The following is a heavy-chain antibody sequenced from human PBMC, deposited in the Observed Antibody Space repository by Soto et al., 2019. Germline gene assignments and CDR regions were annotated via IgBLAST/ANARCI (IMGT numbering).Heavy chain of an antibody. CDR2: IWYDGSNK. CDR1: GFTFSSYG. D-gene: IGHD5-12*01. V-gene: IGHV3-33*01. J-gene: IGHJ5*02. CDR3: ARDLSGYDSSWFDP. Sequence: PGGSLRLSCAASGFTFSSYGMHWVRQAPGKGLEWVAVIWYDGSNKYYADSVKGRFTISRDNSKNTLYLQMNSLRAEDTAVYYCARDLSGYDSSWFDPWGQGTLVTVSS.